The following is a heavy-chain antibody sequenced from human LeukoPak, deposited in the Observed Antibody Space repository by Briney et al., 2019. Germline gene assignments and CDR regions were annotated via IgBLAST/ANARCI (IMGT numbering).Heavy chain of an antibody. CDR2: INPNSGGT. V-gene: IGHV1-2*02. CDR1: GYTFTGYY. D-gene: IGHD3-22*01. Sequence: ASVKVSCKASGYTFTGYYMHWVRQAPGQGLEWMGWINPNSGGTNYAQKFQGRVTMTRDTSISTAYMELSRLRSDDTAVYYCARGSYYYDSSGSEYGMDVWGQGTTVTVSS. J-gene: IGHJ6*02. CDR3: ARGSYYYDSSGSEYGMDV.